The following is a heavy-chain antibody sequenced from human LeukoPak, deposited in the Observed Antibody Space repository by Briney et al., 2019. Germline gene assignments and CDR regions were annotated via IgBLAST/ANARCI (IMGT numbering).Heavy chain of an antibody. CDR2: ISGSGGST. Sequence: GGSLRLSCAVSGFTFSSYAMSWVRQAPGKGLEWVSAISGSGGSTYYADSVKGRFTISRDNSKNTLYLQMNSLRAEDTAVYYCAKGAARQLVPGYYFDYWGQGTLVTVSS. D-gene: IGHD6-13*01. V-gene: IGHV3-23*01. CDR3: AKGAARQLVPGYYFDY. CDR1: GFTFSSYA. J-gene: IGHJ4*02.